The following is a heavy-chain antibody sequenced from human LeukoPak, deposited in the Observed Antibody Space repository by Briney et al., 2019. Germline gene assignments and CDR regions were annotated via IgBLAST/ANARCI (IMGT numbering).Heavy chain of an antibody. CDR2: IYYSGST. Sequence: SETLSLTGTVSGGSISSYYWSWIRQPPGKGLEWIGYIYYSGSTNYNPSLKSRVTISVDTSKNQFSLKLSSVTAADTAVYYCARVGSGYYTYWFDPWGQGTLVTVSS. J-gene: IGHJ5*02. D-gene: IGHD3-3*01. CDR3: ARVGSGYYTYWFDP. CDR1: GGSISSYY. V-gene: IGHV4-59*01.